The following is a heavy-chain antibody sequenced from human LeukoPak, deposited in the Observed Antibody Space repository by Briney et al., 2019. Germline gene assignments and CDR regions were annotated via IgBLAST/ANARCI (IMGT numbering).Heavy chain of an antibody. CDR1: GFTFRSYA. Sequence: PGGSLRLSCAASGFTFRSYAMHWVRQAPGKGLEWVAVISYDGSNKYYADSVKGRFTISRDNSKNTLYLQMNSLRAEDTAVYYCARDRARNTRLLDGMDVWGQGTTVTVSS. CDR2: ISYDGSNK. V-gene: IGHV3-30-3*01. J-gene: IGHJ6*02. CDR3: ARDRARNTRLLDGMDV. D-gene: IGHD1/OR15-1a*01.